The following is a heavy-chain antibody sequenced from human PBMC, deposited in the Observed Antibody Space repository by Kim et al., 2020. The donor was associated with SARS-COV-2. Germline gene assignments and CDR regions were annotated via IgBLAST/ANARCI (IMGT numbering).Heavy chain of an antibody. J-gene: IGHJ4*02. Sequence: PVKGRITISRDDSKNTLYLQKNSLKTEDTAVYYCTTDLGSSGKPAYYFDYWGQGTLVTVSS. V-gene: IGHV3-15*01. D-gene: IGHD3-22*01. CDR3: TTDLGSSGKPAYYFDY.